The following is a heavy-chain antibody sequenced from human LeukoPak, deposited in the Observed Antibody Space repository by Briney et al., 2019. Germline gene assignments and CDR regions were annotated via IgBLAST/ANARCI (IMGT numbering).Heavy chain of an antibody. Sequence: SGGSLRLSCAASGFTFDDYGMSWVRQAPGEGLEWVSGMNWNGGSRAYSGSVKGRFTISRDNDKNSLYLKMNSLRAQDTAVYYCARADLYCSSSSCARRAFDIWGQGTMVTVSS. CDR1: GFTFDDYG. CDR3: ARADLYCSSSSCARRAFDI. J-gene: IGHJ3*02. D-gene: IGHD6-19*01. CDR2: MNWNGGSR. V-gene: IGHV3-20*04.